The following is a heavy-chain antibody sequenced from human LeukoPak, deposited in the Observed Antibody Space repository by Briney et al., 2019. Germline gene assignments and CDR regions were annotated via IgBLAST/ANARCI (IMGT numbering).Heavy chain of an antibody. CDR2: ISGSGGST. J-gene: IGHJ4*02. CDR3: AKDGDIVVVPADKIGPPFDY. D-gene: IGHD2-2*01. CDR1: GFTFSSYA. V-gene: IGHV3-23*01. Sequence: GGSLRLSCAASGFTFSSYAMSWVRQAPGKGLEWVSAISGSGGSTYYADSVKGRFTISRDNSKNTLYLQMNSLRAEDTAVYYCAKDGDIVVVPADKIGPPFDYWGQGTLVTVSS.